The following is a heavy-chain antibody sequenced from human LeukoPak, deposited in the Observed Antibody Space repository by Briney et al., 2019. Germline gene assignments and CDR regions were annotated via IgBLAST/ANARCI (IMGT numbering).Heavy chain of an antibody. CDR3: ASVGSSGYYPDY. J-gene: IGHJ4*02. Sequence: ASVKVSCKASGYTFTNYYMHWVRQAPGQGLEWMGIINPSGGSTSYAQKFQGRVTMTRDTSTSTVYIELSSLRSEDTAVYYCASVGSSGYYPDYWGQGTLVTVSS. D-gene: IGHD3-22*01. CDR1: GYTFTNYY. V-gene: IGHV1-46*01. CDR2: INPSGGST.